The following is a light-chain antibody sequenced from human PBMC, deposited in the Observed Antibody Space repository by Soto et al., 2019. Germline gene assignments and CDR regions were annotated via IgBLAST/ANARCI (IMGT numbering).Light chain of an antibody. CDR2: KAS. J-gene: IGKJ1*01. Sequence: DIQMTQAPSTLSVSVGDRVTITCLASQTISSWLAWYQQKPGKARNLLIYKASTLKSGVPSRFSCSGSGTEFTLTISSLPPDDFATYYCQHYNSYSEAFGQGTKVDIK. CDR3: QHYNSYSEA. CDR1: QTISSW. V-gene: IGKV1-5*03.